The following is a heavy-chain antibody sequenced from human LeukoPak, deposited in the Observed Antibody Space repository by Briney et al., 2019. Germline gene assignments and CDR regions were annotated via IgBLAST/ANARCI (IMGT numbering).Heavy chain of an antibody. D-gene: IGHD3-22*01. Sequence: SVKVSCKASGGTFSSYAISWVRQAPGQGLEWMGRIIPILGIANYAQKFQGRVTITTDESTSTAYMELSSLRSEDTAVYYCARERGSSGYYDAFDIWGQGTMVTVSS. CDR1: GGTFSSYA. V-gene: IGHV1-69*04. J-gene: IGHJ3*02. CDR2: IIPILGIA. CDR3: ARERGSSGYYDAFDI.